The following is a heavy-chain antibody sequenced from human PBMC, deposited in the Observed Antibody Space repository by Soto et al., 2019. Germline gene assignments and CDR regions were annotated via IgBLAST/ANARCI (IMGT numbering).Heavy chain of an antibody. CDR3: ARDPGISVVRGVIKPYYFDY. CDR2: ISNSGST. CDR1: GASSSTYY. D-gene: IGHD3-10*01. Sequence: SETLSLTCTVSGASSSTYYWNWIRQPPGEVLEWIGCISNSGSTNYNPSLRSRVTISIDTSKNQISLKLTSTTAADTAVYYCARDPGISVVRGVIKPYYFDYWGQGTLGTVSS. V-gene: IGHV4-59*01. J-gene: IGHJ4*02.